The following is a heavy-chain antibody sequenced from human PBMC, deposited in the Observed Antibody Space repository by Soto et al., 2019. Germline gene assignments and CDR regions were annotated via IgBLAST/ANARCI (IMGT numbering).Heavy chain of an antibody. Sequence: GGSLRLSCAASGFTFSSYGMHWVRQAPGKGLEWVAVISYDGSNKYYADSVKGRFTISRDNSKNTLYLQMNSLRAEDTAVYYCAKDRASLAPDYWGQGTLVTV. CDR2: ISYDGSNK. J-gene: IGHJ4*02. D-gene: IGHD3-16*01. CDR3: AKDRASLAPDY. V-gene: IGHV3-30*18. CDR1: GFTFSSYG.